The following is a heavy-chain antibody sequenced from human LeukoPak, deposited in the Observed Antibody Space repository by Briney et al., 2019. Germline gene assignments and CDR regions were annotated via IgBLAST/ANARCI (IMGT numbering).Heavy chain of an antibody. J-gene: IGHJ6*02. CDR2: ISSSGSTI. Sequence: GGSLRLSCAASGFTFSDYYMSWIRQAPGKGLEWVSYISSSGSTIYYADSVKGRFTISRDNAKNSLYLQMNSLRAEDTAVYYCARDDLRHGYWYYYYGMDVWGQGTTVIVSS. D-gene: IGHD3-22*01. CDR3: ARDDLRHGYWYYYYGMDV. CDR1: GFTFSDYY. V-gene: IGHV3-11*01.